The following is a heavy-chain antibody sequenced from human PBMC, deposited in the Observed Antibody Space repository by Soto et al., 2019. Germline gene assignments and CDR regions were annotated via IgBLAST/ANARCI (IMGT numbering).Heavy chain of an antibody. CDR3: ARLGGLATLSYYFDY. D-gene: IGHD3-16*01. CDR2: IYYRGNT. Sequence: QLQLQESGPGLVKPSETLSLTCSVSGDSINSDNYYWGWIRQPPGTGLEWIGSIYYRGNTYYNPSLQTRVTISLDKSKSQFSLKLNSVTAADSAVYFCARLGGLATLSYYFDYWGQGTLVTVSS. CDR1: GDSINSDNYY. V-gene: IGHV4-39*01. J-gene: IGHJ4*02.